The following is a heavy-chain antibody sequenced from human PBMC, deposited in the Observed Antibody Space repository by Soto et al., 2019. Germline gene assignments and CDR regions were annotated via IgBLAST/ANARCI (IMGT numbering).Heavy chain of an antibody. V-gene: IGHV1-69*01. J-gene: IGHJ3*02. CDR3: ARARDGYKRGAAFDI. CDR1: AGTFSSYA. CDR2: IIPICGTA. D-gene: IGHD5-12*01. Sequence: QVQLVQSGAEVKKPGSSVKVSCKASAGTFSSYAISWVRQPPGQGLEWMGGIIPICGTANYAQKLQGRVPITADESTSSAYMELNGRRCEDRAVYYCARARDGYKRGAAFDIWGQGRMVTVSS.